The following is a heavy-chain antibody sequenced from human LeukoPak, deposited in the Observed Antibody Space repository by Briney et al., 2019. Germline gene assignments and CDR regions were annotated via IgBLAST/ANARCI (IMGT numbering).Heavy chain of an antibody. V-gene: IGHV4-34*01. D-gene: IGHD2-2*01. CDR1: GGSFSSHF. Sequence: SETLSLTCGVTGGSFSSHFWAWIRQSPAKGLEWIGEINESGDTDYNPSLNSRAKISTDTSRGHFSLTLTSVSAADTAIYYCARVVGIAVIPGATKDNYFDTWGQGTLVTVSS. CDR3: ARVVGIAVIPGATKDNYFDT. J-gene: IGHJ4*02. CDR2: INESGDT.